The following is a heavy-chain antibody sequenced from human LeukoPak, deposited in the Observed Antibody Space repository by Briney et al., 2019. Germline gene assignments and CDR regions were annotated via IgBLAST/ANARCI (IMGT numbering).Heavy chain of an antibody. CDR1: GYTFTGYY. V-gene: IGHV1-2*02. Sequence: GASVKVSCKASGYTFTGYYMHWVRQAPGQGLEWMGWINPNSGGTNYAQKFQGRVTMTRDTSISTAYMELSRLRSDDTAVYYCARDGGGIVVVPALNWFDPWGQGTLVTVSS. CDR2: INPNSGGT. CDR3: ARDGGGIVVVPALNWFDP. D-gene: IGHD2-2*01. J-gene: IGHJ5*02.